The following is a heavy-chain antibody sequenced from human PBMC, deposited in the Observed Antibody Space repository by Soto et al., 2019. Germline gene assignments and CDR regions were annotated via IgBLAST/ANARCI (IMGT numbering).Heavy chain of an antibody. CDR1: GYTFTSYF. D-gene: IGHD4-4*01. CDR3: ARDSPVSHFFDY. J-gene: IGHJ4*02. V-gene: IGHV1-46*03. Sequence: QVQLVQSGAEVKKPGASVRVSCKASGYTFTSYFIYWVRLAPGQGLEWMGFINPTGGATRYAQKFQGRVTLTRDTSTSTVYMELSSLRSEDTAVYYCARDSPVSHFFDYWDQGTLVTVSS. CDR2: INPTGGAT.